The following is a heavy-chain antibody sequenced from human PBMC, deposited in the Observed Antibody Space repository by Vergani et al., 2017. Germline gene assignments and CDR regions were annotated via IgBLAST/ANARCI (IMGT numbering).Heavy chain of an antibody. CDR3: ARVGTSSNRDYFDY. Sequence: QVQLVQSGAEVKKPGASVKASCKASGYTFTDYFMHWGRQAPGKGLEWMGWINPNSGGTNYAQKFQGRVTMTRDTSISTAYMELSNLRSDDTAVYYCARVGTSSNRDYFDYWGQGTLVTVSS. V-gene: IGHV1-2*02. CDR1: GYTFTDYF. CDR2: INPNSGGT. D-gene: IGHD2-2*01. J-gene: IGHJ4*02.